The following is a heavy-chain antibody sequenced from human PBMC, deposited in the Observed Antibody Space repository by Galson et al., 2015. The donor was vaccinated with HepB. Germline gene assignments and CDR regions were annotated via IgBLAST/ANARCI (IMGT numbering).Heavy chain of an antibody. D-gene: IGHD3-22*01. Sequence: SVKVSCKVSGYTLTELSMHWVRQAPGKGLEWMGGFDPEDGETIYAQKFQGRVTMTEDTSTDTAYMELSSLRSEDTAVYYCATDQCSSGYYGREYYYGMDVWGQGTTVTVSS. CDR2: FDPEDGET. J-gene: IGHJ6*02. CDR3: ATDQCSSGYYGREYYYGMDV. V-gene: IGHV1-24*01. CDR1: GYTLTELS.